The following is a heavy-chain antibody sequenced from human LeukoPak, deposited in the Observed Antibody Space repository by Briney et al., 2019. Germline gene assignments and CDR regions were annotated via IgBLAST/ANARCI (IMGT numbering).Heavy chain of an antibody. D-gene: IGHD3-22*01. CDR3: ARVDYDSSGYFDY. Sequence: SETLSLTCTVSGGSISTFYWSWLRQPPGKQLEWIGYVYYSGSTNYNPSFKTRVTIAVDTSKNQFSLKLSSVTPADTAVYYCARVDYDSSGYFDYWGQGTLVTVSS. V-gene: IGHV4-59*01. CDR1: GGSISTFY. J-gene: IGHJ4*02. CDR2: VYYSGST.